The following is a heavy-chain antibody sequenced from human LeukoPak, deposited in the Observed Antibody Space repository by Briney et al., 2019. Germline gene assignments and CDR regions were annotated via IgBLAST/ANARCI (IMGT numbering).Heavy chain of an antibody. CDR3: VKDARRSNGCYFFDH. CDR1: GFASSSQA. V-gene: IGHV3-23*01. D-gene: IGHD6-19*01. J-gene: IGHJ4*02. Sequence: GGSLRLSCAASGFASSSQAMGWVRQAPGKGLEWVAVISDSGDTTYHADSVKGRFTISRDNSKNTLHLQTNSLRAEDTALYYCVKDARRSNGCYFFDHWGQGTLVTVSS. CDR2: ISDSGDTT.